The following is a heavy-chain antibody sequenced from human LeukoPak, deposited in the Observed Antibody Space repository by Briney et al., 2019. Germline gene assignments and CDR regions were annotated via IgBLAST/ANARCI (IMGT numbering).Heavy chain of an antibody. J-gene: IGHJ3*02. Sequence: SETLSLTCTVSGGSIRSYYWSWIRQPPGKGLEWIGYLYYSGSTNYNPSLKSRVTISVDTSKNQVSLKLTSVTAADTAVYYCARPRTPMAAYDAFDIWGQGAMVTVSS. CDR3: ARPRTPMAAYDAFDI. D-gene: IGHD5-18*01. CDR2: LYYSGST. V-gene: IGHV4-59*08. CDR1: GGSIRSYY.